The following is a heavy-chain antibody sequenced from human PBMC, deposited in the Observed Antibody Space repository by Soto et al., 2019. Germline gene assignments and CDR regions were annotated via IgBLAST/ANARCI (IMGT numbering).Heavy chain of an antibody. CDR2: ISGSGDST. Sequence: EVHLLESGGGLVQPGGSLRLSCAASGFTFSTYVMSWVRQAPGKGLEWVSSISGSGDSTFYAGSVKGRFTISRDNSTNTVDLQMNRLRIEDTAGNHWAKGAWGWGPPPSIYYFDYWGQGALVTVSS. D-gene: IGHD6-19*01. CDR1: GFTFSTYV. CDR3: AKGAWGWGPPPSIYYFDY. V-gene: IGHV3-23*01. J-gene: IGHJ4*02.